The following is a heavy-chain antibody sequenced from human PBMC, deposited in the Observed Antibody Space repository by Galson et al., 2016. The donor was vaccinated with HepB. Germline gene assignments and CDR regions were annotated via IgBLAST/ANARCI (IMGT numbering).Heavy chain of an antibody. J-gene: IGHJ6*04. Sequence: SLRLSCAASGFTFSNYWMHWVRQAPGKGLVWVSRINTDGSGTGYAGSVKGRFTIFRDNAKNTLYLQLNSLRAGDTAVYYCARGKSLLTMPWNYGLDVWGKGTTVSVSS. CDR3: ARGKSLLTMPWNYGLDV. V-gene: IGHV3-74*01. CDR2: INTDGSGT. CDR1: GFTFSNYW. D-gene: IGHD4/OR15-4a*01.